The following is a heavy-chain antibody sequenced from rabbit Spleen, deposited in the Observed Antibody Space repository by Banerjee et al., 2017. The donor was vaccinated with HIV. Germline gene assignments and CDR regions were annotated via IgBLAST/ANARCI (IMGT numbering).Heavy chain of an antibody. CDR3: ARDLVAVIGWNFNL. CDR1: GIDFSSSYY. CDR2: INTATGKA. D-gene: IGHD1-1*01. Sequence: QQHLEESGGGLVKPGGTLTLTCKASGIDFSSSYYMCWVRQAPGKGLEWIACINTATGKAVYATWAKGRFTISRTSSTTVTLEMTSLTAADTATYFCARDLVAVIGWNFNLWGQGTLVTVS. V-gene: IGHV1S45*01. J-gene: IGHJ4*01.